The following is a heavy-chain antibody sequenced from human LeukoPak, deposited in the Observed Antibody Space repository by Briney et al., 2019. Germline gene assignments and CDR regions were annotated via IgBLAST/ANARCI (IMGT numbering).Heavy chain of an antibody. CDR1: GYSISSSNW. V-gene: IGHV4-28*05. Sequence: SETLSLTCAVSGYSISSSNWWGWIRQPPGKGLEWIGYIYYSGSIYYNPSLKSRVTMSVDTSKNQFSLKLSSVTAVDTAVYYCARAKWEPEAYFDYWGQGTLVTVSS. J-gene: IGHJ4*02. CDR3: ARAKWEPEAYFDY. D-gene: IGHD1-26*01. CDR2: IYYSGSI.